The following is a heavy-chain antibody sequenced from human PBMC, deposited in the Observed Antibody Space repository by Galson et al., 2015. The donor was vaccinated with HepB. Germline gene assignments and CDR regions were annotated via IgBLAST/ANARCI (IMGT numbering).Heavy chain of an antibody. J-gene: IGHJ4*02. D-gene: IGHD5-12*01. CDR1: HGSINNYY. CDR2: IRYTGDT. CDR3: ARHPGRGSVGYAFDL. Sequence: ETLSLTCSVSHGSINNYYWSWIRQSPGKRPEWIGYIRYTGDTTYHPSLGYRVGMSVDTSINQVSLWLTSVTAADMAVYYCARHPGRGSVGYAFDLWGQGTLVTVSA. V-gene: IGHV4-59*08.